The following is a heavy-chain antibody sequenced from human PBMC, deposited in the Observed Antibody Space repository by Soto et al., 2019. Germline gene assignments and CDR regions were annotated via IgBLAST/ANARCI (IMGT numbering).Heavy chain of an antibody. CDR1: GYTFTDYY. V-gene: IGHV1-69-2*01. D-gene: IGHD5-12*01. J-gene: IGHJ6*02. Sequence: GASVKVSCKVSGYTFTDYYVHWVQQAPGKGLEWMGLVDSADGETIYAEKFQGRVTMTADTSTDTAYMELTSLRSEDAAVYYCGTVGRPGYTGASTYGMDVWGQGTTVTVSS. CDR3: GTVGRPGYTGASTYGMDV. CDR2: VDSADGET.